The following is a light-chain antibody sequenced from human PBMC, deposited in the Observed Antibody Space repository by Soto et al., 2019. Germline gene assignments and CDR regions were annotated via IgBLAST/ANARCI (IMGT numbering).Light chain of an antibody. J-gene: IGKJ2*01. V-gene: IGKV1-8*01. Sequence: AIRMTQSPSSLSASTGDRVTITCRASQGISSYLAWYQQKPGKAPKLLIYAASTLQSGVPSRFSGSGSGTDFTLTISCLQSEDFTTYYCQQYYSYPHMYTVGQGTKLEIK. CDR2: AAS. CDR3: QQYYSYPHMYT. CDR1: QGISSY.